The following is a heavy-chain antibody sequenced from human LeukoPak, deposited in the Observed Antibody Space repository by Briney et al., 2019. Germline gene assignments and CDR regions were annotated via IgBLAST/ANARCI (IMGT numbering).Heavy chain of an antibody. CDR2: IYYSGTT. V-gene: IGHV4-59*01. Sequence: PSETLSLTCTVSGGSISSYYWSWIRQPPGKGREWSGYIYYSGTTDYNPSLTSRVTISVHTSKNQFSLKLTSVTPADTAVYYCARVYYYGSGPRGFDYWGQGTLVAVSS. CDR3: ARVYYYGSGPRGFDY. J-gene: IGHJ4*02. D-gene: IGHD3-10*01. CDR1: GGSISSYY.